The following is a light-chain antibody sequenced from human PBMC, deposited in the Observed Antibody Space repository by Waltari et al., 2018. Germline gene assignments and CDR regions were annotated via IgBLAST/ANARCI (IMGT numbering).Light chain of an antibody. CDR2: WAS. J-gene: IGKJ2*01. CDR3: HQYYSIPYT. CDR1: QGVFYSSYNKND. Sequence: DIVMTQSPDSLSVSLGERATINCKSSQGVFYSSYNKNDLAWYQQKPGQPPKLPIYWASTRESGVPDRFSGSGSGTDFTLTISSLQAEDVAVYYCHQYYSIPYTFGQGTKLEVK. V-gene: IGKV4-1*01.